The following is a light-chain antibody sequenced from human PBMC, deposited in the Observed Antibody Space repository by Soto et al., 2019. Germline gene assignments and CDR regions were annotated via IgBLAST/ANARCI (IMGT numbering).Light chain of an antibody. Sequence: DIQMTQAPSSLSASVGDRVTITCRTTPSINIYLNWYHQKTGEAPKLLIFAASTLQSGVPSRFSGSGVGTHFSRTISNLQPEDFGTYYCQQSHNKFPLTFGGGTKVEIK. J-gene: IGKJ4*01. CDR3: QQSHNKFPLT. V-gene: IGKV1-39*01. CDR1: PSINIY. CDR2: AAS.